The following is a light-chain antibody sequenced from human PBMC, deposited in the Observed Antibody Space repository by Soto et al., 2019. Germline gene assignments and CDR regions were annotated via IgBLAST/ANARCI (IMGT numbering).Light chain of an antibody. V-gene: IGKV1-39*01. CDR1: QSISDY. Sequence: DIQMTQSPSSLSASVGDRVTITCRASQSISDYLNWYQQKPGKASKLLMYSASSLQSGVPSRFSGSGSGTDFTLTISSLQPEDFATYYCQQSYSTPYTFGQGTKLEIK. CDR2: SAS. CDR3: QQSYSTPYT. J-gene: IGKJ2*01.